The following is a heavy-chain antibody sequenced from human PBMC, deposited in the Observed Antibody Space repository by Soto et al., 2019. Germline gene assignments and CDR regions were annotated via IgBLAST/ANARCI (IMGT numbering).Heavy chain of an antibody. CDR3: AKVPQDSRGYYYYGMDV. V-gene: IGHV3-23*01. D-gene: IGHD1-26*01. CDR2: ISGSGGST. CDR1: GFTFSSYA. J-gene: IGHJ6*02. Sequence: GGSLRLSCAASGFTFSSYAMSWARQAPGKGLEWVSAISGSGGSTYYADSVKGRFTISRDNSKNTLYLQMNSLRAEDTAVYYCAKVPQDSRGYYYYGMDVWGQGTTVTVSS.